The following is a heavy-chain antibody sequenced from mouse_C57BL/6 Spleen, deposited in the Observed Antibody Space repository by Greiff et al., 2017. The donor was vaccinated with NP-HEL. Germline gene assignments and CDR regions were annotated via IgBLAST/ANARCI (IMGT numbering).Heavy chain of an antibody. CDR2: IHPNSGST. V-gene: IGHV1-64*01. Sequence: QVQLQQPGAELVKPGASVKLSCKASGYTFTSYWMHWVKQRPGQGLEWIGMIHPNSGSTNYNEKFKSKATLTVDKSSSTAYMQLRSLTSEDSAVYYCAPYYGSGFAYWGQGTLVTVSA. J-gene: IGHJ3*01. CDR1: GYTFTSYW. D-gene: IGHD1-1*01. CDR3: APYYGSGFAY.